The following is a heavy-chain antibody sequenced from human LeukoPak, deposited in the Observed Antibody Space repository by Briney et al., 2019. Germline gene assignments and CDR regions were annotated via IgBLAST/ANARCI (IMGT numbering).Heavy chain of an antibody. CDR2: IYYSGST. Sequence: SETLSLTCTVSGGSISSYYWSWIRQPPGKGLEWIGSIYYSGSTYYNPSLKSRVTISVDTSKNQFSLKLSSVTAADTAVYYCATRYSGSHLLDYWGQGTLVTVSS. CDR1: GGSISSYY. CDR3: ATRYSGSHLLDY. J-gene: IGHJ4*02. D-gene: IGHD1-26*01. V-gene: IGHV4-59*05.